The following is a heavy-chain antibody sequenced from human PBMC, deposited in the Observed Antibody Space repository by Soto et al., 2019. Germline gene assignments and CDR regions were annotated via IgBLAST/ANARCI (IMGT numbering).Heavy chain of an antibody. CDR1: GFTFSSYW. CDR3: ARDKALQQWLVLGAFDI. D-gene: IGHD6-19*01. V-gene: IGHV3-7*01. CDR2: IKQDGSEK. Sequence: EVQLVESGGGLVQPGGSLRLSCAASGFTFSSYWMSWVRQAPGKGLEWVANIKQDGSEKYYVDSVKGRFTISRDNAKNSLYLQMNSLRAEDTAVYYCARDKALQQWLVLGAFDIWGQGTMVTVSS. J-gene: IGHJ3*02.